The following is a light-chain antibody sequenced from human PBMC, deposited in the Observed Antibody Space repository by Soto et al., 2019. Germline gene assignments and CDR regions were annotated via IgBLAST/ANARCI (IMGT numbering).Light chain of an antibody. Sequence: DIQMTQSPSTLSASVGARVRITCRARQGISNWLAWYQQKPGKAPKLLIYDGSSLKSGVPSRFSGSGSGTDFTLTISSLHPDDFATYYCQQYDTYSSFGQGTKVDIK. CDR3: QQYDTYSS. CDR2: DGS. V-gene: IGKV1-5*01. CDR1: QGISNW. J-gene: IGKJ1*01.